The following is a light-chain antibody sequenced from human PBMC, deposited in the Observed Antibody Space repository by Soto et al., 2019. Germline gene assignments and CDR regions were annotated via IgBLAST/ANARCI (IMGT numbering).Light chain of an antibody. Sequence: AIEITQSPSSLSSTVRDRVTISCRSSQGIGNALGWYQQKPGKPPKVLIYGASNLQSGVPPRFSGSGSGTDFTLAISSLQPEDSATYYCLQDINYPWTFGQGTKVDIK. CDR2: GAS. CDR3: LQDINYPWT. J-gene: IGKJ1*01. CDR1: QGIGNA. V-gene: IGKV1-6*01.